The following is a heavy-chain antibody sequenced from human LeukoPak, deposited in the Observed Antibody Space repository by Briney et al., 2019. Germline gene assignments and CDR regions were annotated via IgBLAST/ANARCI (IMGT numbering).Heavy chain of an antibody. J-gene: IGHJ6*03. CDR3: ARTQLIHLKKDYYYYYMDV. D-gene: IGHD2-2*01. Sequence: GGSLRLSCAASGFTFSSYVMHWVRQAPGKGLEWVAIISYDGSNEYYADSVKGRFTISRDNSKNTLYLQMNSLRAADTAVYYCARTQLIHLKKDYYYYYMDVWGKGTTVTVSS. CDR1: GFTFSSYV. V-gene: IGHV3-30*04. CDR2: ISYDGSNE.